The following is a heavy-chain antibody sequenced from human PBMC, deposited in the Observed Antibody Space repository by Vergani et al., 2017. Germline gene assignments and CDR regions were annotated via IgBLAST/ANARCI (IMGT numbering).Heavy chain of an antibody. CDR1: GFTFSSYS. J-gene: IGHJ3*02. CDR3: ARVGGVAAGAFDI. V-gene: IGHV3-21*01. CDR2: ISSSSSYI. Sequence: EVQLVESGGGLVKPGGSLRLSCAASGFTFSSYSMNWVRQAPGKGLEWVSSISSSSSYIYYADSVKGRFTISRDNAKNSLYLQMNSLRAEDTAVYYCARVGGVAAGAFDIWGQGTMVTVSS. D-gene: IGHD2-15*01.